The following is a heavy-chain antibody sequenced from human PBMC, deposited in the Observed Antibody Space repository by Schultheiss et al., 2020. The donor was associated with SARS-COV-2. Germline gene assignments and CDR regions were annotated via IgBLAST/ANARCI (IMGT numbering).Heavy chain of an antibody. CDR2: ISSSSSTI. Sequence: GGSLRLSCAASGFTFSDYAMHWVRQAPGKGLEWVSYISSSSSTIYYADSVKGRFTISRDNAKNSLYLQMNSLRAEDTAVYYCARGAAAGLYYYYYYGMDVWGQGTTVTVSS. V-gene: IGHV3-48*01. CDR1: GFTFSDYA. D-gene: IGHD6-13*01. J-gene: IGHJ6*02. CDR3: ARGAAAGLYYYYYYGMDV.